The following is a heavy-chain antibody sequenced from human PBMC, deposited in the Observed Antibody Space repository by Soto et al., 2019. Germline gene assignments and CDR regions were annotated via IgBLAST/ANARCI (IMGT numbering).Heavy chain of an antibody. CDR2: IYYSGHT. Sequence: SETLSLTCTVSGDSISNQYWSWIRQPPGKGLEWIGYIYYSGHTYYNPSLESRVTYSVDTSKNQFSLKLRSVTAADTAVYYCARGRGFSYGPLDYWGQGSLVTVSS. CDR1: GDSISNQY. V-gene: IGHV4-59*08. D-gene: IGHD5-18*01. J-gene: IGHJ4*02. CDR3: ARGRGFSYGPLDY.